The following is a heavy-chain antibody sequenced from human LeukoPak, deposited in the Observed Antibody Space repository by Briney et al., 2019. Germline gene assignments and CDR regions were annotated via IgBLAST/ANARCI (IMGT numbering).Heavy chain of an antibody. CDR2: ISSRGSTI. D-gene: IGHD3-10*02. CDR1: GFTFSSYE. CDR3: AELGITMIGGV. J-gene: IGHJ6*04. V-gene: IGHV3-48*03. Sequence: GGSLRLSCAASGFTFSSYEMNCVRQAPGKGLEWVSYISSRGSTIYYADAEKGRFTISRDNAKNPLYLQMNSLRAEDTAVYYCAELGITMIGGVWGKGTTVTISS.